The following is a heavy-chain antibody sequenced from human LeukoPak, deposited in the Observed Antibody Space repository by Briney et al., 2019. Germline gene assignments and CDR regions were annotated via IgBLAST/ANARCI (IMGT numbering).Heavy chain of an antibody. J-gene: IGHJ4*02. D-gene: IGHD6-6*01. CDR2: IYYSGST. CDR3: ARRRGGSSHFDY. V-gene: IGHV4-59*08. Sequence: SETLSLTCTVSGGSISSYYWSWIRQPPGKGLEWIGYIYYSGSTNYNPSLKSRVTISVDTSKNQFSLKLSSVTAADTAVYYCARRRGGSSHFDYWGQGTLVTVSS. CDR1: GGSISSYY.